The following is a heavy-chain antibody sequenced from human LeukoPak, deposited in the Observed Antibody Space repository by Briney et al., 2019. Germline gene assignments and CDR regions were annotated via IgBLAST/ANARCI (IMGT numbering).Heavy chain of an antibody. V-gene: IGHV5-51*01. D-gene: IGHD4-17*01. J-gene: IGHJ4*02. CDR3: ARTKTTVTTFDF. CDR2: IYPGDSDT. Sequence: PGESLQISCKGSGYSFTSYWIAWVRQLPGKGLEWMGIIYPGDSDTSYSPSFQGQVTISADKSISTAYLQWSSLKASDTAMYYCARTKTTVTTFDFWGQGTLVSVSS. CDR1: GYSFTSYW.